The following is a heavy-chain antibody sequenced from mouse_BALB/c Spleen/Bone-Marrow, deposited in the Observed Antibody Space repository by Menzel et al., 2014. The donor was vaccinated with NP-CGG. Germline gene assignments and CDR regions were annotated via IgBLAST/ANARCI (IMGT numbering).Heavy chain of an antibody. Sequence: VQLQQSGAELVKPGASVKLSCTASGFNIKDTYIHWVMQRPEQGLAWIGRIDPASGDTKFDPKFQGKATITADTSSNTAYLQVTSLSSEDTDVYYCARVNPWYFDVWGAVTTVTVSS. J-gene: IGHJ1*01. D-gene: IGHD2-2*01. CDR3: ARVNPWYFDV. V-gene: IGHV14-3*02. CDR1: GFNIKDTY. CDR2: IDPASGDT.